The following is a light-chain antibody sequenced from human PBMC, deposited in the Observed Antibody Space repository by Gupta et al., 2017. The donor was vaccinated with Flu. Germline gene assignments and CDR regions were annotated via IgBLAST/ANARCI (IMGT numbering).Light chain of an antibody. CDR2: KAS. J-gene: IGKJ2*01. Sequence: SVGDTVTIPCRASQSIGSQLAWYQHKPGKAPKLLIYKASSLESGVPSRFSGSGSGTEFTLTISSLQPEDFATYYCLQYNGYFLYTFGQGTKLEVK. CDR3: LQYNGYFLYT. V-gene: IGKV1-5*03. CDR1: QSIGSQ.